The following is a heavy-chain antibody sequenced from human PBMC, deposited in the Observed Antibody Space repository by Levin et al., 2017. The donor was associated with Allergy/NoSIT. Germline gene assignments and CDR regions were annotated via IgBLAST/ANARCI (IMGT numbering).Heavy chain of an antibody. J-gene: IGHJ4*02. V-gene: IGHV3-23*01. CDR2: ISASGDST. CDR1: GLTFRNSA. CDR3: AKDQGY. Sequence: GGSLRLSCAASGLTFRNSAMTWVRQAAGKGLEWVSAISASGDSTYYADSVKGRVTISRDNSKNTLYLQMSRLRVEDTAIYYCAKDQGYWGQGTLVAVSS.